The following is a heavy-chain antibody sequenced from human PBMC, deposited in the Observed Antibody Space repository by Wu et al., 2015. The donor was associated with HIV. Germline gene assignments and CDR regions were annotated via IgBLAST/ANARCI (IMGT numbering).Heavy chain of an antibody. CDR1: GYTFTSYD. J-gene: IGHJ5*02. Sequence: QVQLVQSGAEVKKPGASVKVSCKASGYTFTSYDINWVRQATGQGLEWMGWMNPNSGNTGYAQKFQGRVTITRNTSISTAYMELSSLRSEDTAVYYCARAPRVKYCSSTSCYYWFDPWAREPWSPSPQ. D-gene: IGHD2-2*01. CDR2: MNPNSGNT. V-gene: IGHV1-8*03. CDR3: ARAPRVKYCSSTSCYYWFDP.